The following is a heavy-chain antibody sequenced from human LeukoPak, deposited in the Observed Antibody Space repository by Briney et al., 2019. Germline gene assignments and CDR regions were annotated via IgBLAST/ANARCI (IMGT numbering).Heavy chain of an antibody. CDR2: VYPSGTT. D-gene: IGHD5-12*01. Sequence: SETLSLTCTVSRGSISNYWWSWIRQAAGRGLEWIGRVYPSGTTHYNPSLQSRVTLSVDTSKNQFSLKLSSLTAADTAVYYCARDAGGYEDYWGQGTLVTVSS. V-gene: IGHV4-4*07. CDR3: ARDAGGYEDY. CDR1: RGSISNYW. J-gene: IGHJ4*02.